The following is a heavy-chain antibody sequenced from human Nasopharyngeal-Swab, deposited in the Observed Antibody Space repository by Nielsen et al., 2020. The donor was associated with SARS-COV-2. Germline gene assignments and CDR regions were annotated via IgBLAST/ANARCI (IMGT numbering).Heavy chain of an antibody. D-gene: IGHD6-19*01. J-gene: IGHJ4*02. Sequence: VRQAPGKGLEWVSVIYGGDSTYYADSARGRFTVTRHISENTLYLQMNSLRAEDTAVYYCASSPSRGWYEYHLDNWGQGTLVTVSS. CDR2: IYGGDST. CDR3: ASSPSRGWYEYHLDN. V-gene: IGHV3-53*04.